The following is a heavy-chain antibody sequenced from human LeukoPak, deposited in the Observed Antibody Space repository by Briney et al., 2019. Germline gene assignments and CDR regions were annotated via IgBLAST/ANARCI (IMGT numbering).Heavy chain of an antibody. D-gene: IGHD6-19*01. J-gene: IGHJ6*02. CDR2: MNPNSGNT. CDR1: EYTFTSYD. CDR3: ARKDSSGWYGSMSYGMDV. V-gene: IGHV1-8*01. Sequence: GASVKVSCKASEYTFTSYDINWVRQATGQGLEWMGWMNPNSGNTGYAQKFQGRVTMTRNTSISTAYMELSSLRSEDTAVYYCARKDSSGWYGSMSYGMDVWGQGTTVTVSS.